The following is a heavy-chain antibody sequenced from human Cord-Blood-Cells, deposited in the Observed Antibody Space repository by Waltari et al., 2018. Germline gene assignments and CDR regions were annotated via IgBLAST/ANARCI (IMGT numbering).Heavy chain of an antibody. CDR2: RFYDGSYR. CDR3: AEGFTGWTDNWFDP. V-gene: IGHV3-30*18. Sequence: QVQLVESGGGVVQPGRSLRLSCAASGFTFSSYGMHWVRQAPGKGVRGGAVRFYDGSYREYADSGKGRFTISRDNSKNTVYLQMNRLRAGDTAVYYCAEGFTGWTDNWFDPWGQGTLVTVSS. J-gene: IGHJ5*02. D-gene: IGHD3-9*01. CDR1: GFTFSSYG.